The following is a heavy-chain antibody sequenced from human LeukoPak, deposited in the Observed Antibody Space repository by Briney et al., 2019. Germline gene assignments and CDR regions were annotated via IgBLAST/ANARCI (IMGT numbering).Heavy chain of an antibody. D-gene: IGHD2-21*01. Sequence: SETLSLACTVSGGSITGYYWGWIRQPPGKGLEWIGSIYYSGSTYYNPSLKSRVTISVDTSKNQFSLKLSSVTAADTAVYYCARQSRHTLGDAFDIWGQGTMVTVSS. J-gene: IGHJ3*02. CDR3: ARQSRHTLGDAFDI. CDR2: IYYSGST. V-gene: IGHV4-39*01. CDR1: GGSITGYY.